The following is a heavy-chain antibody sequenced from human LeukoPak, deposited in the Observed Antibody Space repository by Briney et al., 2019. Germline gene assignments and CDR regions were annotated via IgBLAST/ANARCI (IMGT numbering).Heavy chain of an antibody. Sequence: MASETLSLTCVVSGGSISSSNWWSWVRQTPGKGLEWIGEISHSGGTNYNLSLKSRVTISVDKSKNQFSLKANSVTAADTAVYYCARIGTTGLDLWGQGTLVTVSS. D-gene: IGHD1-1*01. J-gene: IGHJ4*02. CDR2: ISHSGGT. V-gene: IGHV4-4*02. CDR3: ARIGTTGLDL. CDR1: GGSISSSNW.